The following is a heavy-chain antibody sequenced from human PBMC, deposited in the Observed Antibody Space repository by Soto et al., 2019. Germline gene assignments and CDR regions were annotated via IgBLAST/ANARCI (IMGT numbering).Heavy chain of an antibody. J-gene: IGHJ4*02. CDR3: ARYFWSGQLPFYFDQ. CDR2: ISAYNGNT. D-gene: IGHD3-3*01. V-gene: IGHV1-18*01. Sequence: QVLLVQSGAEVKKPGASVNVACKASGYTFNSYGVSWVRQAPGQGLEWMGWISAYNGNTKYSQNLQGRVTMTRDTTTSSAYLEVRSLRSDDTAIYYCARYFWSGQLPFYFDQWGQGTLVTVSS. CDR1: GYTFNSYG.